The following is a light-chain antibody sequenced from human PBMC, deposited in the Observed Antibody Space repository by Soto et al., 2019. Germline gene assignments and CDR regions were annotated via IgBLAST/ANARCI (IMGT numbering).Light chain of an antibody. J-gene: IGLJ3*02. CDR2: LNSDGSH. V-gene: IGLV4-69*01. CDR1: SGHSSNV. CDR3: QTWNAGVRV. Sequence: QLVLTQSPSASASLGASVKLTCTLSSGHSSNVIAWHQQQPERGPRYLMKLNSDGSHIKGDGIPDRFSGSSSGTERYLTISSLQSEDEADYYCQTWNAGVRVFGGGTRSPS.